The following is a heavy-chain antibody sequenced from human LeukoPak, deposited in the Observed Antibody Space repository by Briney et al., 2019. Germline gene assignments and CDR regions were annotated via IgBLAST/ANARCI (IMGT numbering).Heavy chain of an antibody. V-gene: IGHV3-30*18. Sequence: GRSLRLSCAASGFTFSTYGMHWVRQAPGKGLEWVSVISYAGSVKYYAESVKGRFTVSRDNSKTALYLQMNSLRPEDTAVYYCAKSALAPAWRGMDVWGQGTTVTVSS. CDR2: ISYAGSVK. J-gene: IGHJ6*02. CDR1: GFTFSTYG. D-gene: IGHD2-2*01. CDR3: AKSALAPAWRGMDV.